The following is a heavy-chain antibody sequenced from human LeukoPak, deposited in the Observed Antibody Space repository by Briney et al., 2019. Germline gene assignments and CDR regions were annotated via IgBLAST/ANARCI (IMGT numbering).Heavy chain of an antibody. J-gene: IGHJ4*02. D-gene: IGHD1-26*01. Sequence: SQTLSLTCTVSGGSIGSGGYYWSWIRQHPGKGLEWIGYIYYSGSTYYNPSLKSRVTISVDTSKNQFSLKLSSVTAADTAVYYCARDQGSYPYYFDYWDQGTLVTVSS. CDR1: GGSIGSGGYY. V-gene: IGHV4-31*03. CDR3: ARDQGSYPYYFDY. CDR2: IYYSGST.